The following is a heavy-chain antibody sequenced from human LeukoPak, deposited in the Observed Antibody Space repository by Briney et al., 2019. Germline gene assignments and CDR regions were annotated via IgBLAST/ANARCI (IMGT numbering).Heavy chain of an antibody. Sequence: GGSLRLSCAASGFTFSSYAMSWVRQAPGKGLEWVSAIDSSGRNTHYADSVKGRFSISRDNSKNTLILQMNSLRVEDTAVYYCAKALYDSSGDGYWGQGTLVTISS. V-gene: IGHV3-23*05. CDR1: GFTFSSYA. J-gene: IGHJ4*02. CDR2: IDSSGRNT. D-gene: IGHD1-26*01. CDR3: AKALYDSSGDGY.